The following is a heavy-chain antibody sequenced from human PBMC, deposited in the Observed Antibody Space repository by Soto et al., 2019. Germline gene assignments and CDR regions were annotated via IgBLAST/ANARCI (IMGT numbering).Heavy chain of an antibody. J-gene: IGHJ4*02. CDR3: ARDAYSSGWYDY. Sequence: PGGSLRLSWAASGFTFSSYGMHWVRQAPGKGLEWVAVIWYDGSNKYYADSVKGRFTISRDNSKNTLYLQMNSLRAEDTAVYYCARDAYSSGWYDYWGQGTLVTVSS. D-gene: IGHD6-19*01. CDR2: IWYDGSNK. V-gene: IGHV3-33*01. CDR1: GFTFSSYG.